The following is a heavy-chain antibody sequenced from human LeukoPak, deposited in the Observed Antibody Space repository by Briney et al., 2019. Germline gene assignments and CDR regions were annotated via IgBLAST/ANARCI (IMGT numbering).Heavy chain of an antibody. CDR2: ISYDGSKK. D-gene: IGHD5-12*01. CDR1: GFTFSSYG. J-gene: IGHJ5*02. V-gene: IGHV3-30*03. CDR3: ARDGS. Sequence: GGSLRLSCAVSGFTFSSYGMHWVRQAPGKGLEWVAVISYDGSKKYYAASVKGRFTISRDNSENTLYLQMNSLRAEDTAVYYCARDGSWGQGTLVTVSS.